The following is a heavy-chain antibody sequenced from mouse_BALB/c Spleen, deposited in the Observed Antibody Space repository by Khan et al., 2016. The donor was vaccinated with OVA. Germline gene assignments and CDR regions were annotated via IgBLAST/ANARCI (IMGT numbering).Heavy chain of an antibody. D-gene: IGHD2-14*01. V-gene: IGHV1-4*01. J-gene: IGHJ3*01. CDR1: GYTFTTYT. CDR2: IIPSNDYT. CDR3: AREGAYYRSDGWFAY. Sequence: QVQVKQSGAELARPGASVKMSCKASGYTFTTYTIHWVKQRPGQGLEWIGYIIPSNDYTNYNQKFKDRATLTADKSSSTAYMQLSSLTSEDSAVYYCAREGAYYRSDGWFAYWGQGTLVTVSA.